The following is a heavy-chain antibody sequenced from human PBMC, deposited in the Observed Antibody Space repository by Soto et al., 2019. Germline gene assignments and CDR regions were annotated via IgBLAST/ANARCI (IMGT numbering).Heavy chain of an antibody. D-gene: IGHD2-21*01. J-gene: IGHJ4*02. CDR2: INPSSGAT. Sequence: ASVKVSCKASGYTFIDYYIQWVRQAPGQGLEWMGWINPSSGATTYAQKFQGRVTMTRDTSISTAYMDLSTLRSDDTAVYYCVRGLRWRELDYWGQGTPVTVSS. CDR3: VRGLRWRELDY. V-gene: IGHV1-2*02. CDR1: GYTFIDYY.